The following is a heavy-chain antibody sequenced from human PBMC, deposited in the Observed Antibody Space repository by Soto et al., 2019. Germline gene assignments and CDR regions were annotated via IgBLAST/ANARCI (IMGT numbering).Heavy chain of an antibody. Sequence: GGSLRLSCAASGFKFSNYWMSWVRQAPGKGLEWVGNIKHDTSEAHYADSVKGRFTITRDNIKNFLFLQMNGLRADDTASYYCARDGLLFSGPYRPSRFDYWGLGTLVTVYS. J-gene: IGHJ4*02. V-gene: IGHV3-7*03. CDR3: ARDGLLFSGPYRPSRFDY. CDR1: GFKFSNYW. CDR2: IKHDTSEA. D-gene: IGHD3-16*02.